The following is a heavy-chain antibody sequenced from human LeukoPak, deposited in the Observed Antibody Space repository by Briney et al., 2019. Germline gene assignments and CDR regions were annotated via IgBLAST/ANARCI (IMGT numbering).Heavy chain of an antibody. CDR1: GYTFTSYG. CDR3: ACEAFCSPPACRYYYGMDV. CDR2: ISAYNGNT. Sequence: ASVKVSCKASGYTFTSYGISWVRQAPGQGLEWMGWISAYNGNTNYAQKLQGRVTMTTDTSTSTAYMELRSLRSDDTAVYYCACEAFCSPPACRYYYGMDVWGQGTTVTVSS. D-gene: IGHD2-15*01. J-gene: IGHJ6*02. V-gene: IGHV1-18*01.